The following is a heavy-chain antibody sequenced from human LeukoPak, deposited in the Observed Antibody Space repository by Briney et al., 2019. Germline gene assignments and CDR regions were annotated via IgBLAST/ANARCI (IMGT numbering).Heavy chain of an antibody. CDR1: GGTFSSYT. CDR2: IIPILGIA. V-gene: IGHV1-69*02. J-gene: IGHJ4*02. Sequence: SVKVSCKASGGTFSSYTISWVRQAPGQGLEWMGRIIPILGIANYAQKFQGRVTITADKSTSTAYMELSSLRSEDTAVYYCARGGGYSYGYDDYWGQGTLVTVSS. D-gene: IGHD5-18*01. CDR3: ARGGGYSYGYDDY.